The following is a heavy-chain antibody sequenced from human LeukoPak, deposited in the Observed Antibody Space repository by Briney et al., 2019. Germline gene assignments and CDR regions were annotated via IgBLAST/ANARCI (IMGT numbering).Heavy chain of an antibody. Sequence: VGSLRLSCAASGFTFSSYAMSWVRQAPGKGLEWVSAISGSGGSTYYADSVKGRFTISRDNSKNTLYLQMNSLRAEDTAVYYCAKDGGSYQGVFAFDIWGQGTMVTVSS. CDR3: AKDGGSYQGVFAFDI. CDR1: GFTFSSYA. CDR2: ISGSGGST. J-gene: IGHJ3*02. D-gene: IGHD1-26*01. V-gene: IGHV3-23*01.